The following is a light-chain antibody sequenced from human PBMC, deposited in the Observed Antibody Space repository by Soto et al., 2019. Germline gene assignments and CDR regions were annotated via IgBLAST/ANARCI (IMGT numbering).Light chain of an antibody. Sequence: DIQMTQSPSALSASVGDTVTITCRASETISGWVVWYQKKPGKAPNLMIFDASTLNSGVPSRFSGSGSGTTFTLTIRSLQADDVATYYCQHYNSYSEALGQGTKVDIK. CDR3: QHYNSYSEA. CDR2: DAS. V-gene: IGKV1-5*01. J-gene: IGKJ1*01. CDR1: ETISGW.